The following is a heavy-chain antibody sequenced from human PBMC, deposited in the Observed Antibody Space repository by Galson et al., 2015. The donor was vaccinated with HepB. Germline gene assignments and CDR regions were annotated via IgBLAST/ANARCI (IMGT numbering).Heavy chain of an antibody. CDR3: AKVFPEKTDGWYRQALYYFDS. D-gene: IGHD6-19*01. Sequence: SLRLSCAASGFTFSYYAMSWARQAPGKGLEWISAITPSGDNTYSADSLKGRFTLSRDNSQNTVFLQMDSLRADDTAIYFCAKVFPEKTDGWYRQALYYFDSWGQGTRVTVSS. CDR1: GFTFSYYA. V-gene: IGHV3-23*01. CDR2: ITPSGDNT. J-gene: IGHJ4*02.